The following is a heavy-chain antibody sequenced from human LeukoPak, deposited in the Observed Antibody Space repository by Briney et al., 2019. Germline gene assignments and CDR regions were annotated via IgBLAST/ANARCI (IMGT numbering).Heavy chain of an antibody. CDR1: GFTFSIYA. Sequence: GGSLRLSCAASGFTFSIYAMTWVRQAPGRGLEWVSVVSGSGSNTYYADSVKGRFTISRDNAKNSLYLQMNSLRAEDTAVYYCARSGRGVDSFCFYMDVWGKGTTVTVSS. CDR3: ARSGRGVDSFCFYMDV. D-gene: IGHD3-10*01. CDR2: VSGSGSNT. J-gene: IGHJ6*03. V-gene: IGHV3-23*01.